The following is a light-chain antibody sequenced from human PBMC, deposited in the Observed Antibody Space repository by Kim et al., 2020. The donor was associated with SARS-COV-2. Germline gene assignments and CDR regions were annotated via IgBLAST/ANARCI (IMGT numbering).Light chain of an antibody. CDR1: QRISNT. Sequence: EIVLTQSPATLSLSPGERVTLSCGASQRISNTLAWYQQKPGQAPRLLIYDVFNRATGIPARFSGSGSGTDFTLTISSLEPEDFAVYYCQQRYSWPVTFGQGTKVDIK. CDR3: QQRYSWPVT. V-gene: IGKV3-11*01. CDR2: DVF. J-gene: IGKJ1*01.